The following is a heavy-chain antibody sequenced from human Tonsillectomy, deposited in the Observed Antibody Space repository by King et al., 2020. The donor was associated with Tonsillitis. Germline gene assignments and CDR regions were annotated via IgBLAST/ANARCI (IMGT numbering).Heavy chain of an antibody. CDR1: GGSISSYY. CDR2: IYYSGST. CDR3: ARTSPSCGGDCYYDY. J-gene: IGHJ4*02. D-gene: IGHD2-21*02. V-gene: IGHV4-59*01. Sequence: VQLQESGPGLVKPSETLSLTCTVSGGSISSYYWSWIRQPPGKGLEWIGYIYYSGSTNYNPSLKSRVTISVDTSKNQFPLRLSSVTAADTAVYYCARTSPSCGGDCYYDYWGQGTLVTVSS.